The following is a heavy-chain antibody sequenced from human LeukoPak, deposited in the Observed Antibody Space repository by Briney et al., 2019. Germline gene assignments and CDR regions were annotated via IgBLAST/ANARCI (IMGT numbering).Heavy chain of an antibody. D-gene: IGHD5-18*01. CDR3: AKAIRGFSYGPFDY. CDR2: IYYSGST. V-gene: IGHV4-39*01. J-gene: IGHJ4*02. CDR1: GGSISSSIYF. Sequence: SETLSLTCTVSGGSISSSIYFWGWIRQPPGKGLEWIGSIYYSGSTYYNPSLKSRVTIFVDTSKNQLSLSLASVTAADTAVYYCAKAIRGFSYGPFDYWGQGTLVTVSS.